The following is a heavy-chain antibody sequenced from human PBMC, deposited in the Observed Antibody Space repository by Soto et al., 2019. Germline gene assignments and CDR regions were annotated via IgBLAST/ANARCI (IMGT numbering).Heavy chain of an antibody. Sequence: ASVKVSCKASGYTFTSYGISWVRQAPGQGLEWMGWISAYNGNTNYAQKLQGRVTMTTDTSTSTAYMELRSLRSDDTAVYYCARDLRYCGGDCRPFDYWGQGTLVTVSS. J-gene: IGHJ4*02. D-gene: IGHD2-21*02. CDR1: GYTFTSYG. CDR3: ARDLRYCGGDCRPFDY. V-gene: IGHV1-18*01. CDR2: ISAYNGNT.